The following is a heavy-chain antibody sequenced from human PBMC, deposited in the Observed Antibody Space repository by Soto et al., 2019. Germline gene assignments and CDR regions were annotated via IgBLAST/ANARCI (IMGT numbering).Heavy chain of an antibody. D-gene: IGHD2-15*01. J-gene: IGHJ3*02. CDR2: ISSSSSTI. V-gene: IGHV3-48*01. CDR3: ARVGVVLLAGKDDAFDI. CDR1: GFTFSSYS. Sequence: GGSLRLSCAASGFTFSSYSMNWVRQAPGKGLEWVSYISSSSSTIYYADSVKGRFTISRDNAKNSLYLQMNSLRAEDTAVYYCARVGVVLLAGKDDAFDIWGQGTMVTVSS.